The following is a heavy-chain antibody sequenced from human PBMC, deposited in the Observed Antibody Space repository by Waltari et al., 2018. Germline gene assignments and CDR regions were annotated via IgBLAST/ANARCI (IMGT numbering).Heavy chain of an antibody. J-gene: IGHJ5*02. D-gene: IGHD4-4*01. CDR1: GYSISSGYY. CDR2: IYHSGST. Sequence: QVQLQESGPGLVKPSETLSLTCTVSGYSISSGYYWGWLRQPPGKGLEWIGSIYHSGSTYYNPSLKSRVTISVDTSKNQFSLKLSSVTAADTAVYYCARDSEMTTVTTGWFDPWGQGTLVTVSS. CDR3: ARDSEMTTVTTGWFDP. V-gene: IGHV4-38-2*02.